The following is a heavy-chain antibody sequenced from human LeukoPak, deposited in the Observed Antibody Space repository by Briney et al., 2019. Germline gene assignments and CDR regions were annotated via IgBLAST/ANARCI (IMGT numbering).Heavy chain of an antibody. Sequence: PGGSLRLSCAASGFPFSTYAMSWVRQAPGKGLEWVAIIWYDGSNKYYADSVKGRFTISRDNSKNTLYLQMNSLRAEDTAVYYCARDFKRTQDYWGQGTLVTVSS. CDR2: IWYDGSNK. CDR3: ARDFKRTQDY. CDR1: GFPFSTYA. D-gene: IGHD1-1*01. V-gene: IGHV3-33*08. J-gene: IGHJ4*02.